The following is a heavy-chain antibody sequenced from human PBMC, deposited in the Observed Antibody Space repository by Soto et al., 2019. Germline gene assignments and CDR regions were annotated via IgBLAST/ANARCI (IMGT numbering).Heavy chain of an antibody. CDR3: ARDRVAAGYSYYMDV. Sequence: PGGSLRLSCAASGFTFSSYSMNWVRQAPGKGLEWVSYISSSSSTIYYADSVKGRFTISRDNAKNSLYLQMNSLRAEDTAVYYCARDRVAAGYSYYMDVWAKGTTVTVSS. CDR1: GFTFSSYS. CDR2: ISSSSSTI. D-gene: IGHD6-13*01. J-gene: IGHJ6*03. V-gene: IGHV3-48*01.